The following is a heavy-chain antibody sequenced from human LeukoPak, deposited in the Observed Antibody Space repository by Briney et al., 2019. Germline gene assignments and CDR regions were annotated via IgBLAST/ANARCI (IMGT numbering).Heavy chain of an antibody. Sequence: GESLKSSCKGSGYSFTSYWIGWVRQMPGKGLEWMGIIYPGDSETRYSPSFQGQVTISADKSIGTMYLQWSSLKASDTAMYYCARALRTGQGDYVPVLWGQGTLVIVSS. CDR1: GYSFTSYW. CDR3: ARALRTGQGDYVPVL. CDR2: IYPGDSET. D-gene: IGHD4-17*01. J-gene: IGHJ4*02. V-gene: IGHV5-51*01.